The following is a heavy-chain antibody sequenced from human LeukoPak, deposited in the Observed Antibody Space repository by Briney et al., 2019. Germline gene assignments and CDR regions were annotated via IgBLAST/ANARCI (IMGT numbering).Heavy chain of an antibody. CDR2: ISAYNGNT. J-gene: IGHJ6*03. CDR3: ARGSSPGYYYYMDV. CDR1: GCTFTSYG. V-gene: IGHV1-18*01. D-gene: IGHD3-10*01. Sequence: ASVKVSCKASGCTFTSYGISWVRQAPGQGLEWMGWISAYNGNTNYAQKLQDRVTMTTDTSTSTAYMELRSLRSDDTAVYYCARGSSPGYYYYMDVWGKGTTVTVSS.